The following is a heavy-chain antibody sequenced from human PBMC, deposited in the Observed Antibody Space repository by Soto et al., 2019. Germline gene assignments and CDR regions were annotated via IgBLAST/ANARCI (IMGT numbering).Heavy chain of an antibody. J-gene: IGHJ4*01. CDR1: VFTFGDSY. D-gene: IGHD4-4*01. V-gene: IGHV3-11*06. Sequence: SLRLSCSGSVFTFGDSYMSWIRQAPGKGLEWLSYISPGSRYPAYADSVKGRFAISRDNAKTSLYLQMDSLRPEDTAIYYCAREGVTNYTDYYFDLWGHGALVTVSS. CDR3: AREGVTNYTDYYFDL. CDR2: ISPGSRYP.